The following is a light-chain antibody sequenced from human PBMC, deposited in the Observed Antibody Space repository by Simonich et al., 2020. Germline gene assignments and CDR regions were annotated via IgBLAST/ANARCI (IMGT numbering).Light chain of an antibody. V-gene: IGLV2-23*01. CDR3: CSYAGSSTYV. Sequence: QSALTQPASVSGSPGQSITISCTGNRSDVGSYNLVSWYQQHPGKAPKLMIYDGRKRPSGVSNRFSGSKSGNTASLTISGLQAEDEADYYCCSYAGSSTYVFGTGTKVTVL. CDR1: RSDVGSYNL. CDR2: DGR. J-gene: IGLJ1*01.